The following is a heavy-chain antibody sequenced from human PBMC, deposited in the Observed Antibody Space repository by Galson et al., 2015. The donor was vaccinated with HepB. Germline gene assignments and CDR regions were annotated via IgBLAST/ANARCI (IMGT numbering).Heavy chain of an antibody. CDR1: GGSSSGYY. J-gene: IGHJ2*01. V-gene: IGHV4-34*01. CDR3: ARERRKQWLATWCFDL. CDR2: INHRGST. Sequence: SETLSLTCAVYGGSSSGYYWNWIRQPPGKGLEWLGGINHRGSTNYNPSLKSQATLRVDTSKNQFSLKLSPVTAAATDVYYWARERRKQWLATWCFDLWGRGTLVTVSS. D-gene: IGHD6-19*01.